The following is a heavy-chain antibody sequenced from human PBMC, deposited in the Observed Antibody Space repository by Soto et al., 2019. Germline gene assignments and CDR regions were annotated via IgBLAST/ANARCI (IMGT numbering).Heavy chain of an antibody. D-gene: IGHD2-2*01. CDR1: GFTVSNNY. V-gene: IGHV3-66*01. Sequence: GGSLRLSCAASGFTVSNNYMSWVRQAPGKGLEWVSLIYSGGSTFYADSVKGRFIISRDNSKNTLYLQMNRLTDEDTAVYYCARDGCSPTSCWVHWGQGTLVTVSS. J-gene: IGHJ4*02. CDR3: ARDGCSPTSCWVH. CDR2: IYSGGST.